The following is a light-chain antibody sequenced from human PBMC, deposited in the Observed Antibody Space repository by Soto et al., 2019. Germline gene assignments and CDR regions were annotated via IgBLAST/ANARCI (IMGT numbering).Light chain of an antibody. J-gene: IGLJ3*02. V-gene: IGLV1-44*01. CDR1: SSNIGINA. Sequence: QSVLTQPPSASGTPGQRGTIFCSGSSSNIGINAVNWYQQFPGTAPKLLIYSNNQRPSGVPDRFSGSKSGTSASLAISGLQSEDEADYYCAVWDDSLNGVVFGGGTKLTVL. CDR3: AVWDDSLNGVV. CDR2: SNN.